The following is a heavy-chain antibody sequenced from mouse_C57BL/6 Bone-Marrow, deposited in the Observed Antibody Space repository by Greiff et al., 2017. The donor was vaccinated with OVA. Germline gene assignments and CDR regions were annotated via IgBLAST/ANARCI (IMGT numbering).Heavy chain of an antibody. V-gene: IGHV14-3*01. CDR1: GYTFTSYW. D-gene: IGHD1-1*01. J-gene: IGHJ2*01. CDR3: ARVFITTVLDY. CDR2: IDPANGNT. Sequence: EVQLQQPGAELVKPGASVKLSCKASGYTFTSYWMHWVKQRPEQGLEWIGRIDPANGNTKYAPKFQGKATITADTSSNTAYLQLSSLTSEDTAIYYCARVFITTVLDYWGQGTTLTVSS.